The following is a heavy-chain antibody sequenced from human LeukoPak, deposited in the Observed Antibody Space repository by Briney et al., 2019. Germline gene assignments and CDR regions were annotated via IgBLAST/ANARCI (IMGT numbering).Heavy chain of an antibody. V-gene: IGHV3-23*01. D-gene: IGHD6-19*01. J-gene: IGHJ4*02. Sequence: GGSLRLSCAASGVTVSSNYMSWGRQAPGKGLEWVSATSGSGVSTYYADSVKGRFTISRDNSKNTLYLQMNSLRAEDTAVYYCAKAAPRQWLVFDYWGQGTLVTVSS. CDR3: AKAAPRQWLVFDY. CDR2: TSGSGVST. CDR1: GVTVSSNY.